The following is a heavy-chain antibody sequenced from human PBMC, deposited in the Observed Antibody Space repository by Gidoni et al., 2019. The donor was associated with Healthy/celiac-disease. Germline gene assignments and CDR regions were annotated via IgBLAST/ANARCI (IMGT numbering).Heavy chain of an antibody. J-gene: IGHJ3*02. CDR2: ISWNSGSI. D-gene: IGHD2-15*01. CDR3: AKSPAPGPSASFDI. CDR1: GFTFDDYA. V-gene: IGHV3-9*01. Sequence: EVQLVESWVVLVQPGRSLRLSCAASGFTFDDYAMHGVRQAQGKGLEWVSGISWNSGSIGYADSVKGRFTIARDNAMNSLYLQMNSLRAEDTALYYCAKSPAPGPSASFDIWGQGTMVTVSS.